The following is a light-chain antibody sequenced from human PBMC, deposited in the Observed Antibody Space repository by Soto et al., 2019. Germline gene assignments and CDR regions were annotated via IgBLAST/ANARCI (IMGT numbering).Light chain of an antibody. CDR1: QSISSY. J-gene: IGKJ4*01. V-gene: IGKV1-39*01. CDR2: AAS. CDR3: QQSYSTLPLT. Sequence: DLQMTQSPSSLSASVGDRVTITCRASQSISSYLNWYQQKPGKAPKLLIYAASSFQSGVPSRFXGSGSGTDFTLTISSLQPEDFATYYCQQSYSTLPLTFGGGTKVEIE.